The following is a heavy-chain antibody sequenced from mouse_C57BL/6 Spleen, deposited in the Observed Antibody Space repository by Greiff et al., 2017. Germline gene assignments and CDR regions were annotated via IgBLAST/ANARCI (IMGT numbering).Heavy chain of an antibody. CDR2: IRSKSNNYAT. D-gene: IGHD1-1*01. J-gene: IGHJ1*03. Sequence: EVHLVESGGGLVQPKGSLKLSCAASGFSFNTYAMNWVRQAPGKGLEWVARIRSKSNNYATYYADSVKDRFTISRDDSESMLYLQMNNLKTEDTAMYYCVRHGYYGSSSSWGFDVWGTGTTVTVSS. CDR1: GFSFNTYA. V-gene: IGHV10-1*01. CDR3: VRHGYYGSSSSWGFDV.